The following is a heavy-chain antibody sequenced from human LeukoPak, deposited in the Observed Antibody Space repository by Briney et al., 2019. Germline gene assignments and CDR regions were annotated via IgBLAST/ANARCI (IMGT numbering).Heavy chain of an antibody. V-gene: IGHV3-48*02. D-gene: IGHD2-15*01. CDR2: ISTGSAVI. Sequence: GGSLRLSCATSGFTFSSYSISWVRQAPGKGLEWVSYISTGSAVIYYADSVKGRFTISRDDARNSESLQMNSLRDDDTAVYYCARDVGYCNGGNCYRWSASWGQGTLVTVSS. J-gene: IGHJ5*01. CDR3: ARDVGYCNGGNCYRWSAS. CDR1: GFTFSSYS.